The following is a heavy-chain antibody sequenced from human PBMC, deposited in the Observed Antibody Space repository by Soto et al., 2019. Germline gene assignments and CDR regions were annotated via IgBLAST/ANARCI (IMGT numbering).Heavy chain of an antibody. Sequence: QVQLQESGPGLVKPSETLSLTCVVSGGSINSSYWWNWVRQPPGKGLEWIGEISHGGSTNFNPSLKSRATISVDKSKNLLPLKMGSVTAADTTVYYCAREVSGIQAFDYWGQGTLVTVSS. CDR1: GGSINSSYW. J-gene: IGHJ4*02. CDR2: ISHGGST. CDR3: AREVSGIQAFDY. D-gene: IGHD1-20*01. V-gene: IGHV4-4*02.